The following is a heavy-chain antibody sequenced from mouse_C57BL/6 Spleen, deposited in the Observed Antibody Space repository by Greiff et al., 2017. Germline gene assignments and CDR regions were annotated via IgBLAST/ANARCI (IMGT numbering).Heavy chain of an antibody. CDR3: ARHPRLLEAFDY. Sequence: EVKLMESGGGLVQPGGSLKLSCAASGFTFSSYTMSWVRQTPEKRLEWVATISGGGGNTYYPDSVKGRFTISRDNAKNTLYMQMSSLRSEDTALYYCARHPRLLEAFDYWGQGTTLTVSS. CDR2: ISGGGGNT. V-gene: IGHV5-9*01. CDR1: GFTFSSYT. D-gene: IGHD2-14*01. J-gene: IGHJ2*01.